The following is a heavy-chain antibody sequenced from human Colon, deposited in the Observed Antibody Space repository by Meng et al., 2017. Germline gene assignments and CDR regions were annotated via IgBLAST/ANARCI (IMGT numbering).Heavy chain of an antibody. CDR1: GFTSSRYN. D-gene: IGHD2-2*01. V-gene: IGHV3-21*06. J-gene: IGHJ4*02. Sequence: EVQLVESGGGLVKPGGSLSRSCAASGFTSSRYNMNWVRQAPGKGLEWVSSISRSSTSIYYADSVKGRFIISRDDAQNSLDLRMNSLRADDTAVYYCVRDSTSWYQFDLWGQGTLVTVSS. CDR3: VRDSTSWYQFDL. CDR2: ISRSSTSI.